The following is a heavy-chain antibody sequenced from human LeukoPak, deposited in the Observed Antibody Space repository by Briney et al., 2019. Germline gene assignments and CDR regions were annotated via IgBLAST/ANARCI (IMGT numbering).Heavy chain of an antibody. CDR3: AKGRYCSGGSCYPHFDF. Sequence: GGSLRLSCAASGFTFSSYPWSWLGPAPGKGLEGVSAISGSGGSTYYADSVRGRFTISRDNSKNTLYLQMNSLRAEDTAVYYCAKGRYCSGGSCYPHFDFWGQGTLVTVFS. CDR2: ISGSGGST. CDR1: GFTFSSYP. J-gene: IGHJ4*02. D-gene: IGHD2-15*01. V-gene: IGHV3-23*01.